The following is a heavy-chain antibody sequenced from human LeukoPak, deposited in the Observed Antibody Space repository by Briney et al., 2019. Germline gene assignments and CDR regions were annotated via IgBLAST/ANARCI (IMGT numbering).Heavy chain of an antibody. CDR2: INPNSGGT. CDR3: ARDQRIRCSGGSCYSAVSSSGWYGLFDY. CDR1: GYTFTDHY. Sequence: ASVKVSCKASGYTFTDHYMHWVRQAPGQGLEWMGRINPNSGGTNYAQKFQGRVTMTRDTSISTAYMELSRLRSDDTAVYYCARDQRIRCSGGSCYSAVSSSGWYGLFDYWGQGTLVTVSS. J-gene: IGHJ4*02. D-gene: IGHD2-15*01. V-gene: IGHV1-2*06.